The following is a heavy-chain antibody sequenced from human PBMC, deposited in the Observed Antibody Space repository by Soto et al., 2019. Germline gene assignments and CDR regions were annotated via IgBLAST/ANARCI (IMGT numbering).Heavy chain of an antibody. Sequence: ADTLSLTVAVYGGSFSGYDWSGIRRPPGEGLEGMREINLSGSTHYYPSLTSRVTRPVDTSKNPFSVKMSSVTAADTAVYYCARVRPVGMISSGYLNYYGMDVWGQGTTVTVS. CDR1: GGSFSGYD. CDR3: ARVRPVGMISSGYLNYYGMDV. D-gene: IGHD3-3*01. CDR2: INLSGST. J-gene: IGHJ6*02. V-gene: IGHV4-34*01.